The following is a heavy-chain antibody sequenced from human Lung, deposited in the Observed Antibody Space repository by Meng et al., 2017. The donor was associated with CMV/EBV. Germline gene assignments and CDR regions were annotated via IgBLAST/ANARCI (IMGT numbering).Heavy chain of an antibody. J-gene: IGHJ6*02. CDR2: IRYDGSSP. CDR3: AKDLSYCTTTSCFEGSRFYYAMHV. D-gene: IGHD2-2*01. CDR1: GFSFSNYA. V-gene: IGHV3-30*02. Sequence: GGSLRLSCAASGFSFSNYAMHWVRQAPGKGLEWVAFIRYDGSSPYYVDSVKGRFIISRDNSKRTLYLQMNSLRAEDTAVYYCAKDLSYCTTTSCFEGSRFYYAMHVWGQGXTVTVSS.